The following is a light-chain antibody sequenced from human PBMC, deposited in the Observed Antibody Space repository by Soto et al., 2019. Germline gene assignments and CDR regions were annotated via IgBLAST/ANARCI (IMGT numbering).Light chain of an antibody. Sequence: DIVMTQSPLSLPVTPGEPASISCRSSQSLLHSNGYNYLDWYLQKPGQSPQLLIYLGSNRASGVPDRFSRSGSGSEFTLKISRVEAEDVGIYYCMQALQTPRTFGQGTKVEIK. CDR2: LGS. V-gene: IGKV2-28*01. CDR3: MQALQTPRT. CDR1: QSLLHSNGYNY. J-gene: IGKJ1*01.